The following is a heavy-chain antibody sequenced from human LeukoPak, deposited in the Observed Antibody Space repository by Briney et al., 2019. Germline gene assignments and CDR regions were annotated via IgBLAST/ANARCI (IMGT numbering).Heavy chain of an antibody. Sequence: GGSLRLSCAASGFTFTNYVMNWVRQAPGKGLEWVSSITGTADKTYDADSVKGRFTISRDNSKNTLSLQMSSLRVEDAAIYYCARRGGSRGWGAFDIWGQGTIVTVSS. V-gene: IGHV3-23*01. D-gene: IGHD6-19*01. CDR2: ITGTADKT. J-gene: IGHJ3*02. CDR1: GFTFTNYV. CDR3: ARRGGSRGWGAFDI.